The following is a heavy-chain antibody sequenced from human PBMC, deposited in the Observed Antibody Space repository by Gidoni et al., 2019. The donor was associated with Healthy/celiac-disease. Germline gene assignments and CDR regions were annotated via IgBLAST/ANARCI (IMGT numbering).Heavy chain of an antibody. CDR2: MNPNSGNT. J-gene: IGHJ5*01. V-gene: IGHV1-8*01. CDR1: GYTFTSYD. Sequence: QVQLVQSGAEVKKPGASLKVSGKASGYTFTSYDINWVRQATGQGLEWMGWMNPNSGNTGYAQKFQGRVIMTRDTSISTAYMELSSLRSDDTAVYYCATSRGSFDSWGRGTLVTVSS. CDR3: ATSRGSFDS. D-gene: IGHD2-2*01.